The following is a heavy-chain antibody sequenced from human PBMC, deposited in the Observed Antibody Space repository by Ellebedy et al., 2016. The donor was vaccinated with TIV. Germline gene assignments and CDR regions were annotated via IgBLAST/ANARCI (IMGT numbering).Heavy chain of an antibody. V-gene: IGHV3-30*04. CDR1: GFTFSSYA. CDR2: ISYDGSNK. CDR3: AREWPGITGTPSHAFDI. Sequence: GESLKISCAASGFTFSSYAMHWVRQAPGKGLEWVAVISYDGSNKYYADSVKGRFTISRDNSKNTLYLQMNSLRAEDTAVYYCAREWPGITGTPSHAFDIWGQGTMVTVS. D-gene: IGHD1-20*01. J-gene: IGHJ3*02.